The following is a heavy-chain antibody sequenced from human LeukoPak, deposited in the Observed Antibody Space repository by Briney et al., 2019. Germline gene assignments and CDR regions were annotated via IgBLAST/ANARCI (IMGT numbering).Heavy chain of an antibody. J-gene: IGHJ4*02. CDR3: ARAPYPEVVRGVWLHLFDY. CDR2: ISYDGSNK. CDR1: GFTFSSYA. D-gene: IGHD3-10*01. Sequence: PGRSLRLSGAASGFTFSSYAMHWVRQAPGKGLEWVAVISYDGSNKYYADSVKGRFTISRDNAKNSLYLQMNSLRAEDTAVYYCARAPYPEVVRGVWLHLFDYWGQGTLVTVSS. V-gene: IGHV3-30*04.